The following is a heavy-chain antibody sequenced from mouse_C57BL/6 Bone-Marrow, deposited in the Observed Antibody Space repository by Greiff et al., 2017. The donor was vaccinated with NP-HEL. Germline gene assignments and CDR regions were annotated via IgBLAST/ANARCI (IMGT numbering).Heavy chain of an antibody. CDR3: AREGRGLRYYFED. Sequence: QVQLQQPGAELVKPGASVKLSCKASGYTFTSYWMHWVKQRPGQGLEWIGMIHPNSGSTNYNEKFKSKATLTVDKSSSTAYMQLSSLTSEDAAVYCGAREGRGLRYYFEDWGQGTTLTVSS. CDR2: IHPNSGST. J-gene: IGHJ2*01. CDR1: GYTFTSYW. D-gene: IGHD1-1*01. V-gene: IGHV1-64*01.